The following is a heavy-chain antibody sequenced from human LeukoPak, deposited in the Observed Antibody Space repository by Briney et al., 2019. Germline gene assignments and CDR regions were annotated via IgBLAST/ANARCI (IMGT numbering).Heavy chain of an antibody. CDR1: GFTFSDSY. V-gene: IGHV3-11*01. J-gene: IGHJ4*02. D-gene: IGHD2-2*02. CDR3: ARDFYTVLDY. Sequence: GGSLRLSCAASGFTFSDSYMHWIRQAPGKGLEWIAYMSGSGNIIYYADSVKGRFTISRDNANNSLYLEMNSLRTDDTAVYYCARDFYTVLDYWGQGTLVTVSS. CDR2: MSGSGNII.